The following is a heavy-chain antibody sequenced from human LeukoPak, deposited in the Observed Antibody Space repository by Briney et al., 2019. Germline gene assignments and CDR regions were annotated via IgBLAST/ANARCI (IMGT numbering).Heavy chain of an antibody. Sequence: SGGSLRLSCAASGFTFSSYWMSWVRQAPGKGLEWVANIKQDGSEKYYVDSVKGRFTISRDNAKNSLYLQMNSLRAEDTAVYYCAREIFGPRYYYDKSLRYMDVWGKGTTVTVSS. J-gene: IGHJ6*03. CDR1: GFTFSSYW. CDR2: IKQDGSEK. V-gene: IGHV3-7*01. D-gene: IGHD3-22*01. CDR3: AREIFGPRYYYDKSLRYMDV.